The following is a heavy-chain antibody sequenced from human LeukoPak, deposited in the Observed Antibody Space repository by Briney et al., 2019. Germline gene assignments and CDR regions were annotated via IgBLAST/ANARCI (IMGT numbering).Heavy chain of an antibody. J-gene: IGHJ4*02. V-gene: IGHV4-34*01. CDR1: GGSFSGYY. CDR3: ARVAAAGMI. Sequence: PSETLSLTCAVYGGSFSGYYWSWIRQPPGKGLEWIGEINHSGNTNYNPSLKSRVTISVDTSKSQFSLKMSSVTVADTAVYYCARVAAAGMIWGQGTLVTVSS. CDR2: INHSGNT. D-gene: IGHD6-13*01.